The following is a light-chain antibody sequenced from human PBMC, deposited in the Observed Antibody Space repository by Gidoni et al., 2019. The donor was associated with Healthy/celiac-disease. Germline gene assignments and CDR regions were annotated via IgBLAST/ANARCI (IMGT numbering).Light chain of an antibody. V-gene: IGKV3-15*01. CDR2: GAS. Sequence: DIEMTQSPATLSVSPGERATLSCRASQSVSSNLAWYQQKPGQAPRLLIYGASTRPTGIPARFSGSGSGTEFTLTISSLQSEDFAVYYCQQYNNWPPSDTFGQGTKLEIK. CDR3: QQYNNWPPSDT. CDR1: QSVSSN. J-gene: IGKJ2*01.